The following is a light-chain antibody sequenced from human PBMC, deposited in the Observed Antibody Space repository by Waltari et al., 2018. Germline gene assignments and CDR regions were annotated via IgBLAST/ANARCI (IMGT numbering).Light chain of an antibody. Sequence: EIVLTQSPATLSLSPGERATLSCRASQSVDTYLAWYQHKPGQVPRRLIYDSSNRATGIPARFSGSGSWSDFTLIISSLEPEDFAVYYCHQRSNWPLTFGGGTKVEIK. CDR2: DSS. CDR1: QSVDTY. CDR3: HQRSNWPLT. V-gene: IGKV3-11*01. J-gene: IGKJ4*01.